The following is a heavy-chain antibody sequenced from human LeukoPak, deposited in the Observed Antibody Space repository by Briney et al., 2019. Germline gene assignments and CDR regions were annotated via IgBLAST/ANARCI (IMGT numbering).Heavy chain of an antibody. CDR2: IYYSGST. J-gene: IGHJ4*02. Sequence: SETLSLTCTVSGGSISSYYWSWIRQPPGKGLEWIGYIYYSGSTNYNPSLKSRVTISVDTSKNQFSLKLSSVAAADTAVYYCARLYLSGGSFWRGYPSFDYWGQGTLVTVSS. D-gene: IGHD3-3*01. CDR1: GGSISSYY. CDR3: ARLYLSGGSFWRGYPSFDY. V-gene: IGHV4-59*08.